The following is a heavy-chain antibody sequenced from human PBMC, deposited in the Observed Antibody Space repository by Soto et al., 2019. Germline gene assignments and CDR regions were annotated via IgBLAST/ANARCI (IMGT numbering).Heavy chain of an antibody. CDR2: ISLDGSRT. J-gene: IGHJ6*02. Sequence: EVQLVESGGGLVQPGGSLRLSCAAPGFAFGSYWMHWVRQAPGKGLVWVSHISLDGSRTNYADSVKGRFTISRDNAKNTLYLLMNSLRAEDTAVYYCARAPPGYSIGYRYYGMDVWGQGTAVTVSS. CDR1: GFAFGSYW. CDR3: ARAPPGYSIGYRYYGMDV. V-gene: IGHV3-74*01. D-gene: IGHD2-21*01.